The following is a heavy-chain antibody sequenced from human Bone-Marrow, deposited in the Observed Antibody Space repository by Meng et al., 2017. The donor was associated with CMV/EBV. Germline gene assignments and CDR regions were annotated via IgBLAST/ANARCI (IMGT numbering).Heavy chain of an antibody. Sequence: ASVKVSCKASGYTFTGYYMHWVRQAPGQGLEWMGWINPNSGGTNYVQKFQGRVTMTRDKSISTAYMELSRLRSDDTAVYFCASGRTTDSRTSYYYGMDVWGQGTTVTVSS. CDR1: GYTFTGYY. J-gene: IGHJ6*02. CDR2: INPNSGGT. D-gene: IGHD1-7*01. V-gene: IGHV1-2*02. CDR3: ASGRTTDSRTSYYYGMDV.